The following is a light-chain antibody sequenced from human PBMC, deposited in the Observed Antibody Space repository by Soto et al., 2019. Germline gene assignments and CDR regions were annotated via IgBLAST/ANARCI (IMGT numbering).Light chain of an antibody. J-gene: IGLJ3*02. CDR2: RNN. Sequence: QSVLTQPPSVSGAPGQRVTISCTGSSSNIGAGRDVHWYQQLPGTAPKLLIYRNNQRPSGVPDRFSGSKSGTSASLAISGLRSEDEADYYCAAWDDSLSGPVFGGGTKLTVL. CDR1: SSNIGAGRD. V-gene: IGLV1-47*01. CDR3: AAWDDSLSGPV.